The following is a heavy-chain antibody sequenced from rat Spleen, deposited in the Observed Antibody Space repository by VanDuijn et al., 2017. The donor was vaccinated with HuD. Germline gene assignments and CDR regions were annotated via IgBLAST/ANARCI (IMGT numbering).Heavy chain of an antibody. V-gene: IGHV5-19*01. CDR2: ISYGDSSGHSGT. J-gene: IGHJ2*01. Sequence: EVQLVKSGGGLVQPGRSLKLSCAASGFTFSNYGMHWIRQAPTKGLEWVASISYGDSSGHSGTYYRDSVEGRFTISRDNAKSTLYLQMDSLRSEDTATYYCVRHGYTRYYFDYWGQGVMVTVSS. CDR3: VRHGYTRYYFDY. CDR1: GFTFSNYG. D-gene: IGHD1-9*01.